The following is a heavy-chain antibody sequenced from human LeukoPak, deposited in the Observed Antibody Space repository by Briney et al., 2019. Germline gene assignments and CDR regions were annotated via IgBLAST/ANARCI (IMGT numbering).Heavy chain of an antibody. CDR3: ARGGSGSGYLYYFDY. D-gene: IGHD3-10*01. CDR1: GYTFTGYY. Sequence: ASVKVSCKASGYTFTGYYMHWVRQAPGPGHEWMGRINPNSGGTNYAQKFQGRVTMTRDTSISTTYMELSGLTSDDTAVYYCARGGSGSGYLYYFDYWGQGTLVTVSS. J-gene: IGHJ4*02. CDR2: INPNSGGT. V-gene: IGHV1-2*06.